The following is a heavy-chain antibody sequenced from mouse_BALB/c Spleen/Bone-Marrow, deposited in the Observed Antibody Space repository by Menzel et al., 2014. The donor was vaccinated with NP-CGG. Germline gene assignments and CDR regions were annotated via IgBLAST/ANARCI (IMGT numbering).Heavy chain of an antibody. J-gene: IGHJ3*01. D-gene: IGHD2-3*01. CDR1: GFTFSDYY. V-gene: IGHV5-12*02. CDR3: ARPLSDGYYVAY. Sequence: DVQLVESGGGLVQPGGSLKLSCATSGFTFSDYYMYWVRLTPEKRLEWVAYISNGGGSTYYPDTVKGRFTISRDNAKNTLCLHMRRLKSEDTAMYYCARPLSDGYYVAYWGQGTLGTVS. CDR2: ISNGGGST.